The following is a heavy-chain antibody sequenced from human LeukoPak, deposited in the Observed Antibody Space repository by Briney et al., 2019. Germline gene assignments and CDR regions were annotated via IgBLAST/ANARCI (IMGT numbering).Heavy chain of an antibody. V-gene: IGHV3-23*01. J-gene: IGHJ4*02. Sequence: PGGSLRLSCAASGFTFSSYAMSWVRQAPGKGLEWVSAISGSGGSTYYADSVKGRFTISRDNSKNTLYLQMNSLRAEDTAVYYCAKGAEGRGYSYGLYYFDYWGQGTLVTVSS. D-gene: IGHD5-18*01. CDR2: ISGSGGST. CDR3: AKGAEGRGYSYGLYYFDY. CDR1: GFTFSSYA.